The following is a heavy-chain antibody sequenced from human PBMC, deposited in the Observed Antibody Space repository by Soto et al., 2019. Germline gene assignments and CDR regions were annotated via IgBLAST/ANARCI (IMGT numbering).Heavy chain of an antibody. CDR2: IINSGDST. V-gene: IGHV3-23*01. Sequence: EVQLLESGGGLVQPGGSLRLSCAASGFTFSTYAMSWVRQAPGTGLEWVSKIINSGDSTYYADSVKGRFTISRDNSKNTVYLQMNSLRDEETLVSYCAPGQQLCYLVQGTLVTVSS. CDR1: GFTFSTYA. J-gene: IGHJ4*02. D-gene: IGHD6-13*01. CDR3: APGQQLCY.